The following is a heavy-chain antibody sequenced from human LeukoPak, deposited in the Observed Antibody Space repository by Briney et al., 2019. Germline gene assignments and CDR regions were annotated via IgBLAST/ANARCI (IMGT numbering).Heavy chain of an antibody. J-gene: IGHJ4*02. CDR2: ISGSDGST. V-gene: IGHV3-23*01. CDR3: AKGESHPKYYFDY. Sequence: GGSLRLSSAASGFTFSTYAMRWVRQAPGKGLEWVSSISGSDGSTYYADSVKGRFTISRDNSKNTLYLQMNSLRAEDTAVYYCAKGESHPKYYFDYWGQGTLVTVSS. D-gene: IGHD3-10*01. CDR1: GFTFSTYA.